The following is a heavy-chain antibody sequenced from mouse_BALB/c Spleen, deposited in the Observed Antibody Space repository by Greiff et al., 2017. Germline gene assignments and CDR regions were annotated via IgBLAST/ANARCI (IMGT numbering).Heavy chain of an antibody. CDR2: ISNKANGYTT. D-gene: IGHD1-1*02. Sequence: EVLRVESGGGLVQPGGSLRLSCATSGFTSTDYYMSWVRQPPGKALEWLGFISNKANGYTTEYSASVKGRFTISRDNSQSILYLQMNTLRAEDSATYYCAKWSYAMDYWGQGTSVTVSS. CDR3: AKWSYAMDY. CDR1: GFTSTDYY. J-gene: IGHJ4*01. V-gene: IGHV7-3*02.